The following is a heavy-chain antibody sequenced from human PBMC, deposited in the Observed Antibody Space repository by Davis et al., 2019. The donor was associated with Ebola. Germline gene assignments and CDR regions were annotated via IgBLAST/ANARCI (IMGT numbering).Heavy chain of an antibody. V-gene: IGHV1-2*04. CDR2: INPNSGGT. CDR1: GYTFTGYY. Sequence: ASVKVSCKASGYTFTGYYMHWVRQAPGQGLEWMGWINPNSGGTNYAQKFQGWVTMTRDTSISTAYMELSRLRSDDTAVYYCAREGGRRYRWDYYYYYGMDVWGQGTTVTVSS. D-gene: IGHD1-1*01. CDR3: AREGGRRYRWDYYYYYGMDV. J-gene: IGHJ6*02.